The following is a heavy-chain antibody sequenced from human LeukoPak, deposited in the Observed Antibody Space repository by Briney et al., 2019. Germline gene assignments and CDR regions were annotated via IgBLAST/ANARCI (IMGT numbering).Heavy chain of an antibody. CDR2: IYYSGST. CDR3: ARQGDAYNSGALDT. CDR1: GGSISSTSYF. J-gene: IGHJ3*02. V-gene: IGHV4-39*01. D-gene: IGHD5-24*01. Sequence: PSETLSLTCTVSGGSISSTSYFWGWIRQPPGKGLEWIGIIYYSGSTSYNPSLKSRVTISLHTSKNQFSLKLSSVTAADTAVYYCARQGDAYNSGALDTWGQGTMVTVSS.